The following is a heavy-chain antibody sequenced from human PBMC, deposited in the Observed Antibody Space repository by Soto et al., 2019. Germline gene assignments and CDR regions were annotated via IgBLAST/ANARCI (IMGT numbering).Heavy chain of an antibody. CDR1: GFTFSSSW. J-gene: IGHJ4*02. Sequence: EVQLVESGGDLVQPGGSLRLSCAGSGFTFSSSWMVWVRQAPGEGLAWVGNINPDGRTKNYVESVKGRFNISRDNAKNSVYLQMDSLRVEDTAVYYCARDRAYNCFDYWGQGTLVTVSS. D-gene: IGHD1-1*01. V-gene: IGHV3-7*03. CDR2: INPDGRTK. CDR3: ARDRAYNCFDY.